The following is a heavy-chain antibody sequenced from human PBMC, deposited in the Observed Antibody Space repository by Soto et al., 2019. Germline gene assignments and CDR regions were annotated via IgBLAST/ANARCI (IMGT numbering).Heavy chain of an antibody. CDR1: GFTFSSYA. J-gene: IGHJ4*02. V-gene: IGHV3-23*01. D-gene: IGHD3-22*01. Sequence: GGSLRLSCAASGFTFSSYAMSWVRQAPGKGLEWVSAISGSGGTIHYADSVKGRFTISRDNAKNSLYLQMNSLRAEDTAVYYCARDDYPYYDDSSGYHFDYWGQGALVTVSS. CDR3: ARDDYPYYDDSSGYHFDY. CDR2: ISGSGGTI.